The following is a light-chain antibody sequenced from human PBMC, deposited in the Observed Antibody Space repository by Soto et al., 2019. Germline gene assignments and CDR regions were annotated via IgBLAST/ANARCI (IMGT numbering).Light chain of an antibody. J-gene: IGKJ5*01. CDR3: QQSYSTPIT. V-gene: IGKV1-39*01. CDR1: QSISSY. CDR2: AAS. Sequence: DIQMTQSPSSLSASVGGRVTITCRASQSISSYLNWYQQKPGKAPKLLIYAASSLQSGVPSRFSGSGSGTDCTLTISSLQPEDFATYYCQQSYSTPITFGQGTRLEIK.